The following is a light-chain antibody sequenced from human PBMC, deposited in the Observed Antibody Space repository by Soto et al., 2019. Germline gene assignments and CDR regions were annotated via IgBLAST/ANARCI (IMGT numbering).Light chain of an antibody. CDR2: LGS. CDR1: QSLLYSNGYNY. J-gene: IGKJ1*01. Sequence: DIVMTQSPLSLAVTHGEPASISCRSSQSLLYSNGYNYLDWYLQKPGQSPQLRIYLGSNRASGVPDRFSGSGSGTDFTLKISRVEAEDVGVYYCMQVLQTPPTFGQGTKVEIK. V-gene: IGKV2-28*01. CDR3: MQVLQTPPT.